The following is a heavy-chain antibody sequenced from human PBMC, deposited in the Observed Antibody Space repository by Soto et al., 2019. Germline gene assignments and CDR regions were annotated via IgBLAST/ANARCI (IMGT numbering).Heavy chain of an antibody. Sequence: GGSLRLSCAASGFTFSSYSMNWVRQAPGKGLEWVSSISSSSSYIYYADSVKGRFTISRDNAKNSLYLQMNSLRAEDTAVYYCASTGTTSGVEKGNDYWGQGTLVTVSS. V-gene: IGHV3-21*01. CDR1: GFTFSSYS. CDR3: ASTGTTSGVEKGNDY. CDR2: ISSSSSYI. D-gene: IGHD1-1*01. J-gene: IGHJ4*02.